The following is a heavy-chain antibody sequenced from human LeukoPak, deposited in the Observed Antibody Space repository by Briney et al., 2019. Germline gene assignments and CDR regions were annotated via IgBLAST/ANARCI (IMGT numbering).Heavy chain of an antibody. CDR3: ARGHSISASSYWYFDL. V-gene: IGHV4-59*07. CDR1: IRSISNYY. Sequence: SDTVPLTCTLCIRSISNYYWICIRQPPGKGLEDIGYKYDSGSSYSTLSLKSRVTISVDTSKYQFSLKLSSVTATDTAVYYCARGHSISASSYWYFDLWGRGTLVTVSS. D-gene: IGHD4-11*01. J-gene: IGHJ2*01. CDR2: KYDSGSS.